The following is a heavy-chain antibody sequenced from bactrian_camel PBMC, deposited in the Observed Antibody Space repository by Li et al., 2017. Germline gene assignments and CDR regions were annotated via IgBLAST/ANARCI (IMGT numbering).Heavy chain of an antibody. J-gene: IGHJ4*01. V-gene: IGHV3S6*01. CDR2: ISANGSNT. CDR1: GYTLSSVC. Sequence: QVQLVESGGGSVQSGGSLRLSCTISGYTLSSVCLGWFRQAPGKGLEWVSGISANGSNTYYTDSAKGRFTISEDNALSAAHLHMTDLKPEDAAMYYCVADTPLCVEVIGRVVPGLDDLGYWGQGTQVTVS. CDR3: VADTPLCVEVIGRVVPGLDDLGY. D-gene: IGHD1*01.